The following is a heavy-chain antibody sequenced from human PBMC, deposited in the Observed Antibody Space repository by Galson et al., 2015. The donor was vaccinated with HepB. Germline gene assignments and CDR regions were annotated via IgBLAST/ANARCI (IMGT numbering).Heavy chain of an antibody. D-gene: IGHD3-22*01. CDR3: AKDGSNSGYSHY. CDR2: ISGSGGTT. J-gene: IGHJ4*02. Sequence: SLRLSCAASGFTFASYAMIWVRQAPGKGLDWVSAISGSGGTTHYADSVKGRFTISRDNSKNTLYLQMNSLRAEDTAIYYCAKDGSNSGYSHYWGQGTLVTVSS. V-gene: IGHV3-23*01. CDR1: GFTFASYA.